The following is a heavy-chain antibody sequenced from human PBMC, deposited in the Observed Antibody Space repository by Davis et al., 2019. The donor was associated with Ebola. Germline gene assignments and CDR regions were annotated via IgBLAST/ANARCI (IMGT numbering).Heavy chain of an antibody. CDR1: GGTFSSYA. J-gene: IGHJ6*02. D-gene: IGHD2-15*01. V-gene: IGHV1-46*01. CDR2: INPSGGST. CDR3: ATCSGGSYYSLLDYYYGMDV. Sequence: AASVKVSCKASGGTFSSYAISWVRQAPGQGLEWMGIINPSGGSTSYAQKFQGRVTMTRDTSTSTVYMELSSLRAEDTAVYYCATCSGGSYYSLLDYYYGMDVWGQGTTVTVSS.